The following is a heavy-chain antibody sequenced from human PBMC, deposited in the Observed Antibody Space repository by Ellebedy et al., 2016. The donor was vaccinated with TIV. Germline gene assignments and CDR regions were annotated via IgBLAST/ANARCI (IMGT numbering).Heavy chain of an antibody. CDR2: ISHDGFNK. D-gene: IGHD3-22*01. CDR3: ASKRVPITTRGQFDY. Sequence: GESLKISCAASGFTFSNYAIHWVRQAPSKGLELVAVISHDGFNKYYADSVKGRFTISRDNSNNTVSLQMNSLRADDTSVYYCASKRVPITTRGQFDYWGQGALVTVSS. J-gene: IGHJ4*02. CDR1: GFTFSNYA. V-gene: IGHV3-30*04.